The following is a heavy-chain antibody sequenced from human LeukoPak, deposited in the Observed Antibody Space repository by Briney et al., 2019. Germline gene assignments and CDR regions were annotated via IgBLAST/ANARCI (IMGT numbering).Heavy chain of an antibody. CDR1: GFTVSTYY. CDR2: IYSGGST. D-gene: IGHD2-2*01. V-gene: IGHV3-53*01. Sequence: GGSLRLSCAASGFTVSTYYMTWVRQAPGKGLECVSVIYSGGSTYYADSVKGRFTVSRDNSKNTLYLQMNSLRAEDTAMYYCARGLGYCTSTTCLLPFDYWGQGTLVTVSS. J-gene: IGHJ4*02. CDR3: ARGLGYCTSTTCLLPFDY.